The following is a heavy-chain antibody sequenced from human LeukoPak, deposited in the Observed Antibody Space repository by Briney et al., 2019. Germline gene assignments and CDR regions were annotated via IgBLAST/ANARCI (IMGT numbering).Heavy chain of an antibody. J-gene: IGHJ4*02. V-gene: IGHV3-30*02. CDR3: ARDLVYDYAAAGDY. Sequence: GGSLRLSCAASGFTFGSYGMHWVRQAPGKGLQWVAFILYDGSNKYYADSVKGRFTISRDNSKDTLYLQMDSLRAEDTAVYYCARDLVYDYAAAGDYWGQGTLVTVSS. CDR2: ILYDGSNK. CDR1: GFTFGSYG. D-gene: IGHD5-12*01.